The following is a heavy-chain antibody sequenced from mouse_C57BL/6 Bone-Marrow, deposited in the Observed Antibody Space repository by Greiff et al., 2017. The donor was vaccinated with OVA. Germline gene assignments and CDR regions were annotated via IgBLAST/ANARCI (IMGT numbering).Heavy chain of an antibody. CDR3: ARSPCITTEGRGFDY. CDR1: GYTFTDYY. Sequence: QVQLQQSGAELVRPGASVKLSCKASGYTFTDYYINWVKQRPGQGLEWIARIYPGSGNTYYNEKFKGKATLTAEKSSSTAYMQLSSLTSEDSAVYVCARSPCITTEGRGFDYWGQGTTLTVSS. CDR2: IYPGSGNT. D-gene: IGHD1-1*01. J-gene: IGHJ2*01. V-gene: IGHV1-76*01.